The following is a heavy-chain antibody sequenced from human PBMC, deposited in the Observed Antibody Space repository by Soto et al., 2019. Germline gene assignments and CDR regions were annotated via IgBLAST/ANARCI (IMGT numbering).Heavy chain of an antibody. J-gene: IGHJ1*01. CDR2: ISANDGGT. Sequence: QALLEQSGPEVKKPGDSVRISCWLYDSVFVTSVITWLRQAPGQGLEWMGWISANDGGTLSAMKFTDRLVMSTDPMGNLPYLGLWEVTPAAWALYFCPRGGGLHRGPFKPWGHGTPVTFSS. V-gene: IGHV1-18*01. CDR3: PRGGGLHRGPFKP. D-gene: IGHD3-10*01. CDR1: DSVFVTSV.